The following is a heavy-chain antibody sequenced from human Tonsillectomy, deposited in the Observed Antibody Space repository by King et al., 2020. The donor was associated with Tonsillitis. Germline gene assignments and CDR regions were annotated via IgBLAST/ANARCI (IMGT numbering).Heavy chain of an antibody. J-gene: IGHJ1*01. CDR2: IWYDGSNK. Sequence: VQLVESGGGVVQPGRSLRLSCAASGFTFSSYGMHWVRQAPGKGLEWVAVIWYDGSNKYYADSVKGRFTISRDNSKNTLYLQMNSLRAEDTAVYYCAGDRVRGVIGYFQHWGQGTLVTVSS. CDR1: GFTFSSYG. V-gene: IGHV3-33*08. CDR3: AGDRVRGVIGYFQH. D-gene: IGHD3-10*01.